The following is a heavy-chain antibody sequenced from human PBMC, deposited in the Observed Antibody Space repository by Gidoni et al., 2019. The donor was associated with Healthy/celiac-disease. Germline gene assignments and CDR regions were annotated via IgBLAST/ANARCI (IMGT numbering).Heavy chain of an antibody. CDR1: GFSLSNARMG. CDR3: ARFSIYYYDSSGYHYPRHDAFDI. V-gene: IGHV2-26*01. CDR2: IFSNDEK. D-gene: IGHD3-22*01. Sequence: QVTLTESGPVLVTPTETLTLTCTVSGFSLSNARMGVSWIRQPPGKALEWLAHIFSNDEKSYSTSLKSRLTISKDTSKSQVVLTMTNMDPVDTATYYCARFSIYYYDSSGYHYPRHDAFDIWGQGTMVTVSS. J-gene: IGHJ3*02.